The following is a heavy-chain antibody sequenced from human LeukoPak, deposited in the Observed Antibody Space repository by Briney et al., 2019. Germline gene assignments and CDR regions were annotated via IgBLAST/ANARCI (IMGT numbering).Heavy chain of an antibody. V-gene: IGHV3-23*01. CDR3: AKDEAGIRGPLAY. D-gene: IGHD3-10*01. CDR2: ISGSGGST. J-gene: IGHJ4*02. Sequence: GGSLRLSXAASGFTFSSYAMSWVRQTPGKGLEWLSAISGSGGSTYYADSVKGRFTISRDNSKNTLYLQMNSLRAEDTAVYYCAKDEAGIRGPLAYWGQGTLVTVSS. CDR1: GFTFSSYA.